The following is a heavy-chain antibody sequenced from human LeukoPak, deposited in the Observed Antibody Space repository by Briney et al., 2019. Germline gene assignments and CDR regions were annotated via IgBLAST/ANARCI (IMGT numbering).Heavy chain of an antibody. J-gene: IGHJ6*02. D-gene: IGHD1-26*01. V-gene: IGHV4-34*01. CDR2: INHSGST. Sequence: PSETLSLTCAVYGGSFSGYYWSWIRQPPGKGLEWIGEINHSGSTNYNPSLKSRVTISVDTSKNQFSLKLSSVTAADTAVYYCARGKHSGSYLGYYYYYGMDVWGQGTTVTVSS. CDR3: ARGKHSGSYLGYYYYYGMDV. CDR1: GGSFSGYY.